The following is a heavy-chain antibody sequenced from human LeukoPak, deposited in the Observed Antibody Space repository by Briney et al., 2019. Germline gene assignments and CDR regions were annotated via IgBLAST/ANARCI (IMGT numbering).Heavy chain of an antibody. CDR3: ARDMSGSSYGSDY. V-gene: IGHV3-66*01. Sequence: PGGSLRLSCAASGFTVSSNYMSWVRQAPGKGLEWVSVIYSGGSTYYADSVKGRFTISRDNSKNTLYLQMNSLRAEDTAVYYCARDMSGSSYGSDYWGQGTLVTVSS. CDR2: IYSGGST. D-gene: IGHD5-18*01. CDR1: GFTVSSNY. J-gene: IGHJ4*02.